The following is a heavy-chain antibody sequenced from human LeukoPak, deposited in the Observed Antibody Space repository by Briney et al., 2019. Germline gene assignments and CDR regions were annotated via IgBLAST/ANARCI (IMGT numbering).Heavy chain of an antibody. D-gene: IGHD6-19*01. CDR3: AREGPYSSGWSSMEPANWFDP. Sequence: SETLSLTCTVSGGSISSSSYYWGWIRQPPGKGLEWIGSIYYSGSTNYNPSLKSRVTISVDTSKNQFSLKLSSVTAADTAVYYCAREGPYSSGWSSMEPANWFDPWGQGTLVTVSS. CDR2: IYYSGST. V-gene: IGHV4-39*07. CDR1: GGSISSSSYY. J-gene: IGHJ5*02.